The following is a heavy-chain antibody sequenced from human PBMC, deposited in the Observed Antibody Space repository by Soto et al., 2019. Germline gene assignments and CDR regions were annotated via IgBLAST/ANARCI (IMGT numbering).Heavy chain of an antibody. CDR2: IVVGSGNT. V-gene: IGHV1-58*02. CDR3: AADRLSYGSGSYYNYPYYYYMDV. J-gene: IGHJ6*03. D-gene: IGHD3-10*01. CDR1: GFTFTSSA. Sequence: ASVKVSCKASGFTFTSSAMQWVRQARGQRLEWIGWIVVGSGNTNYAQKFQERVTITRDMSTSTAYMELSSLRSEDTAVYYCAADRLSYGSGSYYNYPYYYYMDVWGKGTTVTAP.